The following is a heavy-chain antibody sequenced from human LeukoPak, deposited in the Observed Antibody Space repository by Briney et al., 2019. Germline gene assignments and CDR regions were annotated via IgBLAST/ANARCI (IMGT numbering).Heavy chain of an antibody. J-gene: IGHJ6*03. CDR3: ARYMVFDSDYYYMDV. CDR1: GFTFSSYW. D-gene: IGHD3-10*01. V-gene: IGHV3-7*01. Sequence: SGGSLRLSCAASGFTFSSYWMSWVRQAPGKGLEWVANIKQDGSEKYYVDSVKGRFTISRDNAKNSLYLQMNSLRAEDTAVYYCARYMVFDSDYYYMDVWGKGTTVTVSS. CDR2: IKQDGSEK.